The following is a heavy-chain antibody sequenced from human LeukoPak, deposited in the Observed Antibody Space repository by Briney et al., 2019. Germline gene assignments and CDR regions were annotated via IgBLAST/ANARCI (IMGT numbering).Heavy chain of an antibody. V-gene: IGHV4-39*01. CDR2: IHFSGST. CDR1: GDSIRSTDYY. CDR3: ARSPRRDYFDF. J-gene: IGHJ4*02. Sequence: SETLSLTCAVSGDSIRSTDYYWGWIRQPPGKGLEWIGSIHFSGSTYYNPSLKSRVTISVDTSKNQFSLRLNSVTAADTTVYYCARSPRRDYFDFWGQGILVTVSS.